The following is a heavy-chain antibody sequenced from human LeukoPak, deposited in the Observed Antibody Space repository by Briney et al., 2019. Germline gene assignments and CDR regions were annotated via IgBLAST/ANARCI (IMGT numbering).Heavy chain of an antibody. V-gene: IGHV4-30-4*01. CDR2: IYYSGST. Sequence: SETLSLTCTVSGGSISSGDYYWSWIRQPPGKGLEWIGYIYYSGSTYYNPSLKSRVTISVDTSKNQFSLKLSSVTAADTAVYYCARALSLGLLSYWGQGTLVTVSS. CDR3: ARALSLGLLSY. J-gene: IGHJ4*02. D-gene: IGHD3-10*01. CDR1: GGSISSGDYY.